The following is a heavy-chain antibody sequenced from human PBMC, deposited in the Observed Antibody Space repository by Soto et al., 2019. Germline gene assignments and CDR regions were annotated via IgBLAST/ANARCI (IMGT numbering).Heavy chain of an antibody. J-gene: IGHJ6*02. CDR1: GYSFSNYA. CDR3: AEGGNIAVVVADYGMDV. CDR2: INAGNGNT. D-gene: IGHD2-15*01. V-gene: IGHV1-3*01. Sequence: QVHLVQSGAEVKKPGASVKVSCKASGYSFSNYAMHWVRQAPGQRLEWMGWINAGNGNTKYPQKFQDRVTITRDTSASTSYMERSSLRSEDTAVYYWAEGGNIAVVVADYGMDVWGQGATVAVSS.